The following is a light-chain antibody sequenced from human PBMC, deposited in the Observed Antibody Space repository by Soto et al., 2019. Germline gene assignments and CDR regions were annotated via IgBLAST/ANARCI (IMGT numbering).Light chain of an antibody. CDR2: GAS. J-gene: IGKJ2*01. CDR3: QQYGSSPHT. CDR1: QSVSSIY. Sequence: EIVLTQSPGTLSLSPGERATLSCRASQSVSSIYLAWYQHKPVQAPRLLIYGASSRATGIPDRFSGSGSGTDFTLTISRLEPEDFAVYYCQQYGSSPHTFGQGTKLEIK. V-gene: IGKV3-20*01.